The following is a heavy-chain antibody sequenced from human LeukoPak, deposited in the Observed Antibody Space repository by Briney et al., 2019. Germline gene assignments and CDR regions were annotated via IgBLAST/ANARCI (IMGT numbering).Heavy chain of an antibody. CDR3: ARSRGWYSIYFDY. CDR1: GGSISSSSYY. CDR2: IYYSGST. D-gene: IGHD6-19*01. J-gene: IGHJ4*02. V-gene: IGHV4-39*01. Sequence: SETLSLTCTVSGGSISSSSYYWGWIRQPPGKGLEWIGSIYYSGSTYYNPSLKSRVTISVDTSKNQFSLKLSSVTAADTAVYYCARSRGWYSIYFDYWGQGTLVTVSS.